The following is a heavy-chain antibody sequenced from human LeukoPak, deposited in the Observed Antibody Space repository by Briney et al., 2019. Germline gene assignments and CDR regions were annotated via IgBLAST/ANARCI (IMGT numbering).Heavy chain of an antibody. CDR2: INWNGGST. D-gene: IGHD3-10*01. CDR3: ARDSDPYYYGSGSYGY. Sequence: GGSLRLSCAASGFTFDDYGMSWVRQAPGKGLEWVSGINWNGGSTGYADSVKGRFTISRDNAKNSLYLQMNSLRAEDTALYYCARDSDPYYYGSGSYGYWGQGTLVTVSS. CDR1: GFTFDDYG. J-gene: IGHJ4*02. V-gene: IGHV3-20*04.